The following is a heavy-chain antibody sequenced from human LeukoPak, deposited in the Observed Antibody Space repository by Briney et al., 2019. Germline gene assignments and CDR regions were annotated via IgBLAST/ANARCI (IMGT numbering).Heavy chain of an antibody. V-gene: IGHV3-72*01. D-gene: IGHD1-26*01. Sequence: GGSLCRSCAASGFTFSDHYMVWVRQAPGKGLEWVGRTNNKANSYTTEYAASVTGRFNISRDESKNSLYLEMNSLKTEDTAVYYCGGWDSASCSDWGQGTLVTVSS. J-gene: IGHJ4*02. CDR2: TNNKANSYTT. CDR1: GFTFSDHY. CDR3: GGWDSASCSD.